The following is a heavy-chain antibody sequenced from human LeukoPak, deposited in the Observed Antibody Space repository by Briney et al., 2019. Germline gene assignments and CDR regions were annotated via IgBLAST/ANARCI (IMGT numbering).Heavy chain of an antibody. CDR2: IYYSGST. CDR3: ARQTDYYDSSGYYIDAFDI. J-gene: IGHJ3*02. CDR1: GGSISSSSYY. V-gene: IGHV4-39*01. Sequence: PSETLSLTCTVSGGSISSSSYYWGWIRQPPGKGLEWIGSIYYSGSTYYNPPLKGRVTISVDTSKNQFSLKLSSVTAADTAVYYCARQTDYYDSSGYYIDAFDIWGQGTMVTVSS. D-gene: IGHD3-22*01.